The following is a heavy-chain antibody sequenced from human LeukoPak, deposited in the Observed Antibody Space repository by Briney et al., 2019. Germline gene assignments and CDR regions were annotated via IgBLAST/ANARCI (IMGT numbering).Heavy chain of an antibody. D-gene: IGHD1-26*01. CDR2: ISRSGSTK. Sequence: GGSLRLSCAASGFTFSDYNMRWIRQAPGKGLEWVSSISRSGSTKYYADSVKGRFTISRDNAKNSLYLQMNSLRAEDTALYYCAKDRGAYSGSYYFDYWGQGTLVTVSS. CDR3: AKDRGAYSGSYYFDY. CDR1: GFTFSDYN. J-gene: IGHJ4*02. V-gene: IGHV3-11*01.